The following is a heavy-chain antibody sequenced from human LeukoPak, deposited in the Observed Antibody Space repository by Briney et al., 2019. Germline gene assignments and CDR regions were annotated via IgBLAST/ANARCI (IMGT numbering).Heavy chain of an antibody. CDR2: IKQDGSEK. D-gene: IGHD1-26*01. CDR1: GFTFSSYW. J-gene: IGHJ4*02. V-gene: IGHV3-7*01. CDR3: ARDGRIVGATLDY. Sequence: PGGSLRLSCAASGFTFSSYWMSWVRQAPGKGLEWVANIKQDGSEKYYVDSVKGRFTISRDNAKNSLYLQMNSLRAEDTAVYSCARDGRIVGATLDYWGQGTLVTVSS.